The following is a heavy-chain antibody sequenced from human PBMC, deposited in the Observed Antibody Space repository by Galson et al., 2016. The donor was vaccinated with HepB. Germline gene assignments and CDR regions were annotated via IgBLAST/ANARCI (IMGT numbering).Heavy chain of an antibody. V-gene: IGHV3-33*01. J-gene: IGHJ3*02. CDR2: IRVDGNNQ. Sequence: SLRLSCAASGFSFSNDDMHWVRQTAGKGLEWVAGIRVDGNNQFYGDSVKGRFTISRDNSRHTVYQQMNSLRGEDTAVYYCARDGTTPRKFAAYDIWGQGTVVTVSS. D-gene: IGHD4-17*01. CDR3: ARDGTTPRKFAAYDI. CDR1: GFSFSNDD.